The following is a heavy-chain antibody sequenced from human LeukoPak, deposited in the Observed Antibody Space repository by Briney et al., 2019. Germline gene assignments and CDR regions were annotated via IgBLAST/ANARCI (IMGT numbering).Heavy chain of an antibody. CDR2: IKQDGSEK. CDR1: GFTFSTYW. D-gene: IGHD6-19*01. Sequence: PGGSLRFSCAASGFTFSTYWMSWVRQAPGKGLEWVANIKQDGSEKYYVDSVKGRFTISRDNAKNSLYLQMNSLRAEDTAVYYCARDPTPSAVTYSSGWYEPYNWFDPWGQGTLVTVSS. CDR3: ARDPTPSAVTYSSGWYEPYNWFDP. J-gene: IGHJ5*02. V-gene: IGHV3-7*01.